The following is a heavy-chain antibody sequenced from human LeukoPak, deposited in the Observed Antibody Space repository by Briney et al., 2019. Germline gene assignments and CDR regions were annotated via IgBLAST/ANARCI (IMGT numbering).Heavy chain of an antibody. Sequence: PGGSLRLSCAASGFTFSSYGMHWVRQAPGKGLEWVAVISYDGSNKYYADSVKGRFTISRDNSKNTLYLQMNSLRAEDTAVYYCAKDQGWWFFDYWGQGTLVTVSS. CDR2: ISYDGSNK. CDR3: AKDQGWWFFDY. J-gene: IGHJ4*02. V-gene: IGHV3-30*18. CDR1: GFTFSSYG. D-gene: IGHD2-15*01.